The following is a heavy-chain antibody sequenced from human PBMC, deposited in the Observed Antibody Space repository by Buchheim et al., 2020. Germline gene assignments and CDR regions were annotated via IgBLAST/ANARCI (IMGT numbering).Heavy chain of an antibody. D-gene: IGHD3-16*01. Sequence: QVQLQESGPGLVKPAGTLSLTCGVSGYSISSTDWWSWLRQPPGKGLEWIGEINHSGTTNYSPSLKSRVTMSVDQAKKQFYLNLSSVTAADTAVYYCARNFGLGGMDVWGRGTT. J-gene: IGHJ6*02. CDR1: GYSISSTDW. CDR2: INHSGTT. CDR3: ARNFGLGGMDV. V-gene: IGHV4-4*02.